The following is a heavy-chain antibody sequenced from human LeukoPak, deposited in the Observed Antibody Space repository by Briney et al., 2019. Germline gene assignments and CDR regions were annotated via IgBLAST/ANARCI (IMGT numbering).Heavy chain of an antibody. D-gene: IGHD5-18*01. CDR2: ISYDGSRK. J-gene: IGHJ4*02. CDR1: GFTFSNYG. CDR3: ATKRGYSYGLDY. Sequence: RAGGSLRLSCAASGFTFSNYGMHWVRQAPDKGLEWVAVISYDGSRKYYADSVKGRFTISRDNSKNTLYLQMNSLRAEDTAVYYCATKRGYSYGLDYWGQGTLVTVSS. V-gene: IGHV3-30*03.